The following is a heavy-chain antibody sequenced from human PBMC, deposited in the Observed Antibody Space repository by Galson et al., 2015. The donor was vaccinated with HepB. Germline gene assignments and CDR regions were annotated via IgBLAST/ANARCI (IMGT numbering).Heavy chain of an antibody. V-gene: IGHV6-1*01. Sequence: CAISGDSVSSNSAAWSWIRQSPSRGLEWLGRTYYRSKWYNDYAVSVKSRISINPDASKNQFSLQLNSVTPEDTAVYYCAREPDSVDYYYYMDVWGKGTTVTVSS. J-gene: IGHJ6*03. D-gene: IGHD5/OR15-5a*01. CDR3: AREPDSVDYYYYMDV. CDR1: GDSVSSNSAA. CDR2: TYYRSKWYN.